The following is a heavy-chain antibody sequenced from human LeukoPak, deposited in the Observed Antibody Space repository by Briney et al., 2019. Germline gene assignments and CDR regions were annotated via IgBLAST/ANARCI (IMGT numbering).Heavy chain of an antibody. CDR3: VRHRMTTVTLDY. D-gene: IGHD4-17*01. CDR2: IYPGDSDT. V-gene: IGHV5-51*01. J-gene: IGHJ4*02. Sequence: HGESLKISCKGSGYSFTSYWIGWVRQMPGKGLEWMGIIYPGDSDTRYSSSFQGQVTISADKSISTPYLQWSSLKASDTAMHYCVRHRMTTVTLDYWGQGTLVTVSS. CDR1: GYSFTSYW.